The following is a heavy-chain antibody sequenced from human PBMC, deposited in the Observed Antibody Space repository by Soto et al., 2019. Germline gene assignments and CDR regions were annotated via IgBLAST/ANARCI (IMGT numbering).Heavy chain of an antibody. CDR2: INHSGST. J-gene: IGHJ6*02. CDR3: ARGQRGYYCSSTSCYDYGMDV. CDR1: GGSFSGYY. V-gene: IGHV4-34*01. D-gene: IGHD2-2*01. Sequence: SETLSLTCAVYGGSFSGYYWSWIRQPPGKGLEWIGEINHSGSTNYNPSLKSRVTISVDTSKNQFSLKLSSVTAADTAVYYCARGQRGYYCSSTSCYDYGMDVWGQGTTVTVSS.